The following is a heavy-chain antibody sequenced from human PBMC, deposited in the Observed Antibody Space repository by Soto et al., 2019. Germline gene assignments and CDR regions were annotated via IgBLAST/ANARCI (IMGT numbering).Heavy chain of an antibody. CDR2: IYYSGTYSGAT. V-gene: IGHV4-39*01. Sequence: PSETLSLACTVSGGSISSSSYYWGWIRQPPGKGLEWIGSIYYSGTYSGATYYNPSLKSRVTISVDTSKNQFSLKLSSVTAADTAVYFCAGLATMIVSDSWGQGTLVTVSS. CDR1: GGSISSSSYY. D-gene: IGHD3-22*01. J-gene: IGHJ4*02. CDR3: AGLATMIVSDS.